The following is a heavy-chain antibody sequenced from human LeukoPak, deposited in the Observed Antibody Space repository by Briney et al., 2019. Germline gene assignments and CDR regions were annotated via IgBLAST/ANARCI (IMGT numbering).Heavy chain of an antibody. CDR3: ARAALYDILTGAYYFDY. D-gene: IGHD3-9*01. CDR1: GGSFSSYY. J-gene: IGHJ4*02. V-gene: IGHV4-59*01. Sequence: SETLSLTCAVYGGSFSSYYWSWIRQPPGKGLEWIGYIYYSGSTNYNPSLKSRVTISVDTSKNQFSLKLSSVTAADTAVYYCARAALYDILTGAYYFDYWGQGTLVTVSS. CDR2: IYYSGST.